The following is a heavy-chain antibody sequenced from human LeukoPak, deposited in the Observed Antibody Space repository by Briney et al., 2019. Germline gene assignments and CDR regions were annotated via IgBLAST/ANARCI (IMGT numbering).Heavy chain of an antibody. CDR3: AKGDARITIFGVVIISPYYFDY. V-gene: IGHV3-23*01. CDR1: GFTFSSYA. D-gene: IGHD3-3*01. Sequence: GGSLRLSCAASGFTFSSYAMSWVRQAPGKGLEWVSAISGSGGSTYYADSVKGRFTISRDNSKNTLYLQMNSPRAEDTAVYYCAKGDARITIFGVVIISPYYFDYWGQGTLVTVSS. J-gene: IGHJ4*02. CDR2: ISGSGGST.